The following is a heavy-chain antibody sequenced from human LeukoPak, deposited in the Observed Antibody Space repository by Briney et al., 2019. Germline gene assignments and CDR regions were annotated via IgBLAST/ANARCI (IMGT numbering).Heavy chain of an antibody. J-gene: IGHJ3*02. CDR2: INHSGST. D-gene: IGHD3-22*01. V-gene: IGHV4-34*01. Sequence: SETLSLTCAVYGGSFSVYYWSWIRQPPGKGLEWIGEINHSGSTNYNPSLKSRVTISVDTSKNQFSLKLSSVTAADTAVYYCARGVFDYYDSSGYQRAGGDAFDIWGQGTMVTVSS. CDR3: ARGVFDYYDSSGYQRAGGDAFDI. CDR1: GGSFSVYY.